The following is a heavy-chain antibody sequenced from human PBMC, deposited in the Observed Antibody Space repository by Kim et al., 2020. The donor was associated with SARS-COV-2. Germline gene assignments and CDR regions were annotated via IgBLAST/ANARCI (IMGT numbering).Heavy chain of an antibody. CDR3: AKDRPSSGFDQGGGFDP. Sequence: GGSLRLSCAASGFTFSSYGMHWVRQAPGKGLEWVAVISYDGSNKYYADSVKGRFTISRDNSKNTLYLQMNSLRAEDTAVYYCAKDRPSSGFDQGGGFDPWGQGTLVTVSS. CDR1: GFTFSSYG. CDR2: ISYDGSNK. J-gene: IGHJ5*02. V-gene: IGHV3-30*18. D-gene: IGHD5-12*01.